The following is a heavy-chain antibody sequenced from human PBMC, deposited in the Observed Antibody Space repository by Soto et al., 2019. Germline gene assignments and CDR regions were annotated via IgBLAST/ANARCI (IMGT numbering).Heavy chain of an antibody. D-gene: IGHD1-1*01. CDR3: ARVERGTVTTVVDAFDI. Sequence: QVQLQQWGAGLLKPSETLSLTCAVYGGFVSSGPYYWSWIRQPPGKGLEWIGEMSHSGGTHFNPSLKSRGTISVDTSKNQFSLKMSSVTAADTALYYCARVERGTVTTVVDAFDIWGPGTMVTVSS. J-gene: IGHJ3*02. V-gene: IGHV4-34*01. CDR1: GGFVSSGPYY. CDR2: MSHSGGT.